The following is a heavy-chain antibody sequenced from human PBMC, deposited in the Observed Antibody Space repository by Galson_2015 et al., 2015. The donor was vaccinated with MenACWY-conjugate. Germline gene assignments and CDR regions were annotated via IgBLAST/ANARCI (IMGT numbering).Heavy chain of an antibody. Sequence: SLRLSCEASGFTFSSFAMSWVRQAPGKGLEWVSVITSSGGTTYYADSVKGRFTISRDNPNNTLYLQMDTLRAEDTATYYCAKNGNYFGMGFDYWGQGTLVT. V-gene: IGHV3-23*01. CDR2: ITSSGGTT. D-gene: IGHD2/OR15-2a*01. CDR1: GFTFSSFA. J-gene: IGHJ4*02. CDR3: AKNGNYFGMGFDY.